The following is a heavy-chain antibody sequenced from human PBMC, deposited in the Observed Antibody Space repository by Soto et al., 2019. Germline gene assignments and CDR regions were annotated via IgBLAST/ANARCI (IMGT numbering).Heavy chain of an antibody. CDR3: ARDPPHRTYYYYYYGMDV. V-gene: IGHV3-48*02. CDR2: ISSSSSTI. CDR1: GFTFSSYS. J-gene: IGHJ6*02. Sequence: GGSLRLSCAASGFTFSSYSMNWVRQAPGKGLEWVSYISSSSSTIYYADSVKGRFTISRDNAKNSLYLQMNSLRDEDTAVYYCARDPPHRTYYYYYYGMDVWGQGTTVTVSS.